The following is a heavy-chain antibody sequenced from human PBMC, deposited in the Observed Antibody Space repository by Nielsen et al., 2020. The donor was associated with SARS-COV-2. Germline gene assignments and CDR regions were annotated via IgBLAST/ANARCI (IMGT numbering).Heavy chain of an antibody. CDR1: GFTFSCYA. CDR2: ICSGSSTM. CDR3: ARDREPGYNAVDY. Sequence: GALKISCAASGFTFSCYAMNWVRQAPGKGLEWLSYICSGSSTMYYADSVKGRFTISRDNAKNSLYLRMNSLRAEDTAVYYCARDREPGYNAVDYWGQGTLVTVSS. V-gene: IGHV3-48*01. J-gene: IGHJ4*02. D-gene: IGHD1-14*01.